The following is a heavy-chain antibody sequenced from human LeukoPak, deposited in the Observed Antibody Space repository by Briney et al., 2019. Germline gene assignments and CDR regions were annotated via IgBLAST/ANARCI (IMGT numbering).Heavy chain of an antibody. Sequence: PSETLSLTCTVSGGSISSSSYYWGWIRQPPGKGLEWIGSIYYSGSTYYNPSLKSRATISVDTSKNQFSLKLSSVTAADTAVYYCARLGIAAAGSDYWGQGTLVTVSS. V-gene: IGHV4-39*01. CDR2: IYYSGST. CDR1: GGSISSSSYY. D-gene: IGHD6-13*01. J-gene: IGHJ4*02. CDR3: ARLGIAAAGSDY.